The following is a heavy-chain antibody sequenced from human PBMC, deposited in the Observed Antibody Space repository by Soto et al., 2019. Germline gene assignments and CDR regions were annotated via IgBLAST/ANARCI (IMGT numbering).Heavy chain of an antibody. J-gene: IGHJ4*02. D-gene: IGHD6-13*01. Sequence: QVQLEQSGAEVKKPGASVKVSCKASGYTFTGYYIHWVRQAPGQGLECMGWINTFTGGTNSAHKFQARVTVTRDTSTSTAHMELNSLTSDDTAVYYCARDFSSTWPTFDSWGQGTLVTVSS. V-gene: IGHV1-2*02. CDR1: GYTFTGYY. CDR3: ARDFSSTWPTFDS. CDR2: INTFTGGT.